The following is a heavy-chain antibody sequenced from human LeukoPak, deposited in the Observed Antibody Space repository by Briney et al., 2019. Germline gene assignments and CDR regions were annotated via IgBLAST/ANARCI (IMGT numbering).Heavy chain of an antibody. CDR2: ISSSSSYI. Sequence: GGSLRLSCAASGFTFSSYSVNWARQAPGKGLEWVSSISSSSSYIYYADSVKGRFTISRDNAKNSLYLQMNSLRAEDTAVYYCARDPGGLRYFDWFPTRYYFDYWGQGTLVTVSS. CDR3: ARDPGGLRYFDWFPTRYYFDY. CDR1: GFTFSSYS. V-gene: IGHV3-21*01. J-gene: IGHJ4*02. D-gene: IGHD3-9*01.